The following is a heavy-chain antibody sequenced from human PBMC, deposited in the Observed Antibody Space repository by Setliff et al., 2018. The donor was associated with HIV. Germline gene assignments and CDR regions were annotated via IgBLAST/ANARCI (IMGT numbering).Heavy chain of an antibody. D-gene: IGHD2-15*01. V-gene: IGHV1-18*01. CDR3: ARLASGGWPLEVLDI. CDR1: GYTFTHYA. CDR2: ISAYNGNT. Sequence: ASVKVSCKASGYTFTHYAISWVRQAPGQGLEYLGWISAYNGNTNYAQKVQGRITMTTDASTSTVDMELRSLTSDDTAVYYCARLASGGWPLEVLDIWGQGTMVTVSS. J-gene: IGHJ3*02.